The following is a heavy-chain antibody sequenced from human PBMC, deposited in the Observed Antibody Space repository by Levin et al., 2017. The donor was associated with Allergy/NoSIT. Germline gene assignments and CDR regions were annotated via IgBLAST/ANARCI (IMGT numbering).Heavy chain of an antibody. J-gene: IGHJ4*02. D-gene: IGHD2-8*01. V-gene: IGHV3-7*01. Sequence: LSLTCAASGFTFSSFSMHWVRQTPGKGLEWVANIQPDGSAKYCVDSVKGRFTISRDNAKNSLYLQMNSLRAEDTAVYYCARGSKYALAYWGQGTLVAVSS. CDR2: IQPDGSAK. CDR3: ARGSKYALAY. CDR1: GFTFSSFS.